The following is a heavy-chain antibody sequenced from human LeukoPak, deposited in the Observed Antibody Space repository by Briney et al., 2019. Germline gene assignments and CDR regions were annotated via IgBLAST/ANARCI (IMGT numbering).Heavy chain of an antibody. J-gene: IGHJ6*02. D-gene: IGHD2-15*01. CDR3: AKQNSGSCYSPMDV. CDR1: GFTFSSYA. Sequence: TGGSLRLSCAASGFTFSSYAMTWVRQAPGKGLEWVSGICAYNTDTYSADSVKGRFTISRDNSRNTLYLQMNSLRADDTAVYYCAKQNSGSCYSPMDVWGQGTTVTVSS. CDR2: ICAYNTDT. V-gene: IGHV3-23*01.